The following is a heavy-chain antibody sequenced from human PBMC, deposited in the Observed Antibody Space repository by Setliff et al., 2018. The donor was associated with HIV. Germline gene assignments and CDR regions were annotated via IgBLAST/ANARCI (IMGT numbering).Heavy chain of an antibody. D-gene: IGHD3-16*01. Sequence: GGSLRLSCAASGFTFSSYWMHWVRQVPGKGLVWVSRINIDGSGAIYADTVKGRFTISRDNANNTLYLQMNNLRTEDTAIYYCLRASSLRSPFDYWGQGTLVTV. CDR3: LRASSLRSPFDY. CDR2: INIDGSGA. CDR1: GFTFSSYW. J-gene: IGHJ4*02. V-gene: IGHV3-74*01.